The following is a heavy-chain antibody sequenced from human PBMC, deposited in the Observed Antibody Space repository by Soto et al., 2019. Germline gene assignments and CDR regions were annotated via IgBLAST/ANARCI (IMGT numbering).Heavy chain of an antibody. CDR3: TTDSSSWAYYYYYGMDV. CDR1: GFTFSNAW. V-gene: IGHV3-15*01. Sequence: PGGSLRLSCTVSGFTFSNAWMTWVRQAPGKGLEWAGRIKSKTDDGTTDYAAPVKGRFTISRDDSRNTLYPQMNSLKTEDTAVYYCTTDSSSWAYYYYYGMDVWGQGTTVTVSS. D-gene: IGHD2-2*01. J-gene: IGHJ6*02. CDR2: IKSKTDDGTT.